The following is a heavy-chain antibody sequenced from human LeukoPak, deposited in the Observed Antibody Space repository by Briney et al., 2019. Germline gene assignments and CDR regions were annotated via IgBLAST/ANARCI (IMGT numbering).Heavy chain of an antibody. CDR1: GGSITSTDW. D-gene: IGHD5-12*01. V-gene: IGHV4-4*02. CDR3: ASGYGYFDF. J-gene: IGHJ4*02. Sequence: PSETLSLTCAVSGGSITSTDWWSRVRQPPGKGLEWIGEVYHTGSTNYNPSLKSRVTMSVDKSKNQFSLELRSVTAADTAVYYCASGYGYFDFWGQGTLVPVSS. CDR2: VYHTGST.